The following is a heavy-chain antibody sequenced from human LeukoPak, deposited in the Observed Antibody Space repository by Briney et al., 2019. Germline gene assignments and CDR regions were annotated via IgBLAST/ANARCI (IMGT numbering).Heavy chain of an antibody. J-gene: IGHJ4*02. CDR3: ARDGSAWSRDY. V-gene: IGHV3-7*01. Sequence: PGGSLRLSCASSGFNFGAYWMSWVRQAPGKGLEWVATIKQDESEKYYVDSVKGRFTISRDNAKNSLYLQMNSLRVEDTALYYCARDGSAWSRDYWGQGTLVTVSS. CDR2: IKQDESEK. CDR1: GFNFGAYW. D-gene: IGHD6-19*01.